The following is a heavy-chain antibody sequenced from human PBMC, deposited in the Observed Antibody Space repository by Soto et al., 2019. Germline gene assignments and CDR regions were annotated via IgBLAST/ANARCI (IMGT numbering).Heavy chain of an antibody. V-gene: IGHV1-69*08. CDR3: ARDSGYCSGGSCYRFDY. D-gene: IGHD2-15*01. J-gene: IGHJ4*02. CDR2: IIPILGIA. Sequence: QVQLVQSGAEVKKPGSSVKVSCKASGGTFSSYTISWVRQAPGQGLEWMGRIIPILGIANYAQKFQGRVTITADKSTSTAYMELSSLRSEDTAVYYCARDSGYCSGGSCYRFDYWGQGTLVTVSS. CDR1: GGTFSSYT.